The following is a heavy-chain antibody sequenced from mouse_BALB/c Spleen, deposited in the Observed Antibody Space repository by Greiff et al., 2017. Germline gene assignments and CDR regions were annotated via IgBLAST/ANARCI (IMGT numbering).Heavy chain of an antibody. CDR3: TRDGRGGYFDV. J-gene: IGHJ1*01. V-gene: IGHV5-6-3*01. CDR1: GFTFSSYG. Sequence: DVQLVESGGGLVQPGGSLKLSCAASGFTFSSYGMSWVRQTPDKRLELVATINSNGGSTYYPDSVKGRFTISRDNAKNTLYLQMSSLKSEDTAMYYCTRDGRGGYFDVWGAGTTVTVSS. D-gene: IGHD3-1*01. CDR2: INSNGGST.